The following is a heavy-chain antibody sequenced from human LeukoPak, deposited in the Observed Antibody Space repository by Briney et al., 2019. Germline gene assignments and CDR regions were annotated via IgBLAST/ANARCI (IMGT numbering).Heavy chain of an antibody. CDR3: ARVGSSGYPIDY. Sequence: GGPLRLSCAASGFTFSDYYMSWLRQAPGKGLEWVSYISSSGSTINYADSVKGRFTISRDSAKKSLFLQMNSLRAEDTAVYYCARVGSSGYPIDYWGQGTLVTVSS. D-gene: IGHD3-22*01. CDR1: GFTFSDYY. CDR2: ISSSGSTI. J-gene: IGHJ4*02. V-gene: IGHV3-11*01.